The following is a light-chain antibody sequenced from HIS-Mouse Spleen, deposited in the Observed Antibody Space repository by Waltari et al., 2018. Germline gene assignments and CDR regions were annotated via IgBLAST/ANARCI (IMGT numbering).Light chain of an antibody. V-gene: IGLV1-47*01. CDR1: SSNIGSNS. CDR2: RNN. Sequence: QSVLTQPPSASGTPGQRVTISCSGRSSNIGSNSVYWYQQLPGTPPKLLIYRNNQRPSGVPDRFSGSKSGTSASLAISGLRSEDEADYYCAAWDDSLSGPVFGGGTKLTVL. CDR3: AAWDDSLSGPV. J-gene: IGLJ3*02.